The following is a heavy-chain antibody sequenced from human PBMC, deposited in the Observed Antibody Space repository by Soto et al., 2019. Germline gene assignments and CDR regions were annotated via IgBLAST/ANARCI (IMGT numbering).Heavy chain of an antibody. J-gene: IGHJ3*02. CDR3: VRYCSGGSCTTHDAFDI. CDR2: ISSSGGNT. D-gene: IGHD2-15*01. Sequence: GGSLRLSCAASGFTFSSYAMSWVRQAPGKGLEWVSAISSSGGNTYYADSVKGRFTISRDNSKNTLYLQMNSLRAEDTAVYYCVRYCSGGSCTTHDAFDIWGQGTMVTVSS. CDR1: GFTFSSYA. V-gene: IGHV3-23*01.